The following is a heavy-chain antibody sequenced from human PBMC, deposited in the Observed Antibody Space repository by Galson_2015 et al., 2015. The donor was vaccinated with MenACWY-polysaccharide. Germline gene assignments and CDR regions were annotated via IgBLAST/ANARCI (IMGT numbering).Heavy chain of an antibody. V-gene: IGHV3-7*01. D-gene: IGHD3-10*01. CDR2: INPDASEK. CDR1: GFTFSNYW. Sequence: SLRLSCAASGFTFSNYWMVWVRQAPGKGLEWVANINPDASEKYYVDFVKGRFTISRDNAKDSLSLQMNSLRAEDTAVYYCARATYDYGSGTWQNWGQGTQVTVSS. CDR3: ARATYDYGSGTWQN. J-gene: IGHJ4*02.